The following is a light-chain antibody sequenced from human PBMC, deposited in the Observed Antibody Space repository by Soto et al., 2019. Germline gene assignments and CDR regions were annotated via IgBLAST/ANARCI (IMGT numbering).Light chain of an antibody. J-gene: IGKJ3*01. Sequence: DVLMTHSPDSRAGSRGKRATINCKSSQTVFYSSNNKNYLAWYQQKPGQPPRLLIYWASTRESGVPDRFSGSGSGTDFTLTISSLRAEDVAVYYCQQYFYTPFTFGPGTKVDIK. CDR1: QTVFYSSNNKNY. V-gene: IGKV4-1*01. CDR3: QQYFYTPFT. CDR2: WAS.